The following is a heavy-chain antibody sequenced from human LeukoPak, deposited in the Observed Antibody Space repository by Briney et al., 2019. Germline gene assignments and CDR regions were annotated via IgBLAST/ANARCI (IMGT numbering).Heavy chain of an antibody. CDR2: IKQDGSEE. Sequence: GSLRLSCVASGFILSNYWMNWVRQAPGKGLEWVANIKQDGSEEQYVDSVRGRFTISRDNAKNTLYLHMDSLRAEDTAIYYCAGAHDYAFEGDWGQGTLVTVSS. CDR3: AGAHDYAFEGD. V-gene: IGHV3-7*05. J-gene: IGHJ4*02. CDR1: GFILSNYW. D-gene: IGHD3/OR15-3a*01.